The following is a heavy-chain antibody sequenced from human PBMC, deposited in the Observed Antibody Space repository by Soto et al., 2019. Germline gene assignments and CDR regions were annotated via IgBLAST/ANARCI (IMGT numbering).Heavy chain of an antibody. Sequence: GASVKVSCKASGFIFTSSAVQWVRQARGQRLEWIGWIVVGSGNTNYAQKFQERVTITRDMSTSTAYMELSSLRSEDTAVYYCAAERTQDYYYYYGMDVWGQGTTVTVSS. CDR3: AAERTQDYYYYYGMDV. CDR2: IVVGSGNT. J-gene: IGHJ6*02. CDR1: GFIFTSSA. V-gene: IGHV1-58*01.